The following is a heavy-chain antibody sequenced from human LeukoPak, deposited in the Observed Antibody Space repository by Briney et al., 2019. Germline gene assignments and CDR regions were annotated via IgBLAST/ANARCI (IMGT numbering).Heavy chain of an antibody. CDR2: ISGSGGST. CDR1: GFTFSSYA. D-gene: IGHD6-13*01. Sequence: PGGSLRLSCAASGFTFSSYAMSWVRQAPEKGLEWVSAISGSGGSTYYADSAKGRFTISRDNSRNTLYLQMNSLRAEDTAFYYCAKGGSSSHNWFDPWGQGTRVTVSS. V-gene: IGHV3-23*01. J-gene: IGHJ5*02. CDR3: AKGGSSSHNWFDP.